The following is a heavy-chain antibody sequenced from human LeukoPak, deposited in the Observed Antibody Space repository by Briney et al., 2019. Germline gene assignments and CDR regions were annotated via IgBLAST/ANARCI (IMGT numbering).Heavy chain of an antibody. CDR1: GGSIETYY. Sequence: SETLSLTCTVSGGSIETYYWSWIRQPPGKGLEWVGYIYYTGSTNYNPSLKSRVSLSVDTSENQFSLKLRSVTAADAAVYYCARGGYTNTWYEAGGAFDIWGQGTMVTVSS. CDR3: ARGGYTNTWYEAGGAFDI. J-gene: IGHJ3*02. D-gene: IGHD3-16*02. CDR2: IYYTGST. V-gene: IGHV4-59*01.